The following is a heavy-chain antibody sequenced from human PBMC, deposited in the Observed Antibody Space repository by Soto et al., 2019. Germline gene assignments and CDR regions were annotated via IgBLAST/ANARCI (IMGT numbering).Heavy chain of an antibody. J-gene: IGHJ6*03. CDR1: GFTLSGYA. CDR2: ISSNGVGT. V-gene: IGHV3-64*01. D-gene: IGHD6-6*01. Sequence: GGSLRLSCAASGFTLSGYAMDWVRQAPGKGLEYVSGISSNGVGTYYANSVQGRFTISRDNSKNTVYLQMGSLRPEDMAVYYCARRARPDFYYMDVWGKGTTITVSS. CDR3: ARRARPDFYYMDV.